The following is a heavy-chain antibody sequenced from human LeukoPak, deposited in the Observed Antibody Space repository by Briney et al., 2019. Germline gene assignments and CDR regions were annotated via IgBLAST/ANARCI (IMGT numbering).Heavy chain of an antibody. V-gene: IGHV3-21*01. Sequence: PGGSLRLSCAASGFTFSNYGMSWVRQAPGKGLEWVSSISSSSSYIYYADSVKGRFTISRDNAKNSLYLQMNSLRAEDTAVYYCARGPGPMDVWGKGTTVTISS. CDR1: GFTFSNYG. J-gene: IGHJ6*03. CDR3: ARGPGPMDV. D-gene: IGHD3-10*01. CDR2: ISSSSSYI.